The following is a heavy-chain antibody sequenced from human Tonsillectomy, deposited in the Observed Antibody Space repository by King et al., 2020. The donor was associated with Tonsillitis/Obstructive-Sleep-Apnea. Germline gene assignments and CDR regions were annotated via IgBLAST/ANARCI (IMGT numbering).Heavy chain of an antibody. CDR3: ARGDDFWSGYPEY. D-gene: IGHD3-3*01. V-gene: IGHV3-74*01. CDR1: GFTFSSYW. CDR2: INSDGSST. Sequence: VQLVESGGGLVQPGGSLRLSCAASGFTFSSYWMHWVRQAPGKGLVWVSHINSDGSSTSYADSVKGRFTISRDNAKNTLYLQMNSLRAEDTAVYYCARGDDFWSGYPEYWGQGTLVTVSS. J-gene: IGHJ4*02.